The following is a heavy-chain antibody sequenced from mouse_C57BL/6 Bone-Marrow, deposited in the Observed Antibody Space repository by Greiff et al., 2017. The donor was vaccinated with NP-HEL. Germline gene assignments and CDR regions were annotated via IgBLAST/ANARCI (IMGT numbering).Heavy chain of an antibody. D-gene: IGHD1-1*01. V-gene: IGHV5-6*01. CDR3: ARHRRLLRRGFDY. CDR2: ISSGGSYT. CDR1: GFTFSSYG. J-gene: IGHJ3*01. Sequence: EVRLVESGGDLVKPGGSLKLSCAASGFTFSSYGMSWVRQTPDKRLEWVATISSGGSYTYYPDSVKGRFTIPRDNAKNTLYQRMSSLKSEDTAMYYCARHRRLLRRGFDYWGQGTLVTVSA.